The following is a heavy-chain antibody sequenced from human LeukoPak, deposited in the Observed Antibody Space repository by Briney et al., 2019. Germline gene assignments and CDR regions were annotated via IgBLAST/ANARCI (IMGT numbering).Heavy chain of an antibody. J-gene: IGHJ4*02. V-gene: IGHV3-23*01. Sequence: GWSLRLSCAASGFTFSSYAMTWVRQAPGKGLEWVSTINAVDANTYYADSVKGRFTVSRDNSKNTLYLQMNSLRAEDTAVYYCAKQFLETSWGQGTLVS. D-gene: IGHD1-14*01. CDR1: GFTFSSYA. CDR2: INAVDANT. CDR3: AKQFLETS.